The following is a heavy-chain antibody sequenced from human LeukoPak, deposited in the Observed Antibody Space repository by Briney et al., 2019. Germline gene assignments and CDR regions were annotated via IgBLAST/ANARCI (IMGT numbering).Heavy chain of an antibody. CDR3: ARVATMVRGVILFDY. CDR2: IYYSGST. J-gene: IGHJ4*02. CDR1: GYSISSGYY. V-gene: IGHV4-38-2*01. Sequence: SETLSLTCAVSGYSISSGYYWGWIRQPPGKGLEWIGYIYYSGSTYYNPSLKSRVTISVDTSKNQFSLKLSSVTAADTAVYYCARVATMVRGVILFDYWGQGTLVTVSS. D-gene: IGHD3-10*01.